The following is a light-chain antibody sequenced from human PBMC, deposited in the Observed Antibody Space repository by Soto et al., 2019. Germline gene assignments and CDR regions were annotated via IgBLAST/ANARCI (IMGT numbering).Light chain of an antibody. V-gene: IGKV4-1*01. CDR1: QSLLHSSDNRNY. J-gene: IGKJ1*01. CDR2: CAS. CDR3: HKYYSTPRT. Sequence: EIVMAQFPETLAVSVGERATIKCRSSQSLLHSSDNRNYLTWYQQKPGQPPKLLIYCASTREFGVPDRFSGSGSGTDFTLTISSLQAEDVAVYYCHKYYSTPRTFGHGTKVEIK.